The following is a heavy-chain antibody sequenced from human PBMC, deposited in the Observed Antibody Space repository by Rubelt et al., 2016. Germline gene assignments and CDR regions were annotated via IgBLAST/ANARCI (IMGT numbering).Heavy chain of an antibody. V-gene: IGHV4-39*07. D-gene: IGHD1-26*01. CDR2: IYYSGST. J-gene: IGHJ4*02. CDR3: ARGQRRATRAGY. Sequence: GWIRQPPGKGLEWIGSIYYSGSTYYNPSLKSRVTISVDTSKNQFSLKLSSVTAADTAVYYCARGQRRATRAGYWGQGTLVTVSS.